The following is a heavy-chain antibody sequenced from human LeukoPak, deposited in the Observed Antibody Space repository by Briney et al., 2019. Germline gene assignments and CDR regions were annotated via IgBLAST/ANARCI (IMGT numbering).Heavy chain of an antibody. CDR2: INAGNGNT. CDR3: AREVGDSSGIDY. D-gene: IGHD3-16*01. Sequence: ASVKVSCKASGYTFTSYAMHWVRQAPGQRLEWMGWINAGNGNTKYSQEFQGRVTITRDTSASTAYMELSSLRSDDTAVYYCAREVGDSSGIDYWGQGTLVTVSS. V-gene: IGHV1-3*01. CDR1: GYTFTSYA. J-gene: IGHJ4*02.